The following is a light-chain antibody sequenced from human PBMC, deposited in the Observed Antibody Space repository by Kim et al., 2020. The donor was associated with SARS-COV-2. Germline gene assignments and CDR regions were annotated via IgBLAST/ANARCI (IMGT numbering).Light chain of an antibody. CDR2: RNN. CDR3: ASWDDSLV. V-gene: IGLV1-47*01. CDR1: SSNIGSDY. Sequence: ASGTPGQRVTISCSGSSSNIGSDYVYWYQQLPGTAPKLLIYRNNQRPSGVPDRFSGSKSGTSASLAISGLRSEDEADYYCASWDDSLVFGGGTKVTVL. J-gene: IGLJ2*01.